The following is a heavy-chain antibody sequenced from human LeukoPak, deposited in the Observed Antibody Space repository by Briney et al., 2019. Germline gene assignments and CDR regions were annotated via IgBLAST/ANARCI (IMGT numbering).Heavy chain of an antibody. Sequence: GSLRLSCAASGFTFSSYAMHWVRQAPGKGLEYVSAISSNGGSTYYANSVKGRFTISRDNSKNTLYLQMGSLRAEDMAVYYCARGLERRQQYYFDYWGQGTLVTVSS. V-gene: IGHV3-64*01. CDR1: GFTFSSYA. CDR3: ARGLERRQQYYFDY. CDR2: ISSNGGST. D-gene: IGHD1-1*01. J-gene: IGHJ4*02.